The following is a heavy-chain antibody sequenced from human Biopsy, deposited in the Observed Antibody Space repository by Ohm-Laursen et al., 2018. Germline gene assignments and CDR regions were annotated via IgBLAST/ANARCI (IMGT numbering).Heavy chain of an antibody. CDR3: GRREVVITHDAFDT. CDR1: GGSISSYY. J-gene: IGHJ3*02. Sequence: GTLSLTCTVSGGSISSYYWTWIRQPPGKGLEWIGDVYYSGSTNRNPSLKSRVTILVDTSKNQFSQKLNFVTAADTAVYYCGRREVVITHDAFDTWGQGTMVTVSS. V-gene: IGHV4-59*08. CDR2: VYYSGST. D-gene: IGHD3-22*01.